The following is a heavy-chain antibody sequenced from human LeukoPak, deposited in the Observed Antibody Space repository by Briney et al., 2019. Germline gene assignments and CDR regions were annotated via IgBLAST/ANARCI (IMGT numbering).Heavy chain of an antibody. CDR3: EKDLGSSGWPRGAFDI. D-gene: IGHD6-19*01. CDR1: GFTFDDYA. J-gene: IGHJ3*02. CDR2: ISWNSGSI. V-gene: IGHV3-9*01. Sequence: GGSLRLSCAASGFTFDDYAMHWVRQAPGKGLEWVSGISWNSGSIGCADSVKGRFTISRDNAKNSLYLQMNSLRAEDTALYYCEKDLGSSGWPRGAFDIWGQGTMVTVSS.